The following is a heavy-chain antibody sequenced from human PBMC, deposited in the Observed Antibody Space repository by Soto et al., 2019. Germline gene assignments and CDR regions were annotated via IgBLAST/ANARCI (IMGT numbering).Heavy chain of an antibody. CDR1: GFTVSRHY. J-gene: IGHJ5*02. D-gene: IGHD2-15*01. CDR2: IFSGGTT. CDR3: AKAARSVGWSDP. Sequence: EGSLRLSCAASGFTVSRHYMTWVRQAPGKGLEWVAVIFSGGTTLYADSVKGRFTISRDNSKNTLYLQLNSLRAEDTAVYYCAKAARSVGWSDPPGRVTRVTLSS. V-gene: IGHV3-53*01.